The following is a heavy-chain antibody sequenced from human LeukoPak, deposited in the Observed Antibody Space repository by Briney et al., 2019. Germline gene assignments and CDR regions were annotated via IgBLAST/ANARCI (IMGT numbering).Heavy chain of an antibody. V-gene: IGHV4-59*08. CDR2: IYYTGST. J-gene: IGHJ4*02. Sequence: SETLSLTCTVSGDSISSYYWSWIRQPPGKGLEWIGYIYYTGSTNYNPSLKSRVTMSVDTSKNQFSLKLSSVTAADTAVYYCARRHGDHNLYYFNYWGQGTLVTVSS. CDR3: ARRHGDHNLYYFNY. CDR1: GDSISSYY. D-gene: IGHD4-17*01.